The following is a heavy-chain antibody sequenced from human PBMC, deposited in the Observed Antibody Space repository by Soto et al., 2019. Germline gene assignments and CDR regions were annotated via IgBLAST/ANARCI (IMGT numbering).Heavy chain of an antibody. CDR1: GFTFSSYA. D-gene: IGHD6-13*01. CDR3: AADRPAYSSSWYVEYYGMDV. V-gene: IGHV3-23*01. CDR2: ISGSGGST. J-gene: IGHJ6*02. Sequence: LRLSCAASGFTFSSYAMSWVRQAPGKGLEWVSAISGSGGSTCYADSVKGRFTISRDNSKNTLYLQMSSLRSEDTAVYYCAADRPAYSSSWYVEYYGMDVWGQGTTVTVSS.